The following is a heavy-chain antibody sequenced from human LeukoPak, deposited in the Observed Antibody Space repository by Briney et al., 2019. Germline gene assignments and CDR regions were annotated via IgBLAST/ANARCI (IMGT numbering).Heavy chain of an antibody. J-gene: IGHJ5*02. CDR3: ARAITMVRGVKWYNWFDP. CDR2: ISSSGSTI. D-gene: IGHD3-10*01. Sequence: GGSLRLSCAASGFTFDDYAMHWVRQAPGKGLEWVSYISSSGSTIYYADSVKGRFTISRDNAKNSLYLQMNSLRAEDTAVYYCARAITMVRGVKWYNWFDPWGQGTLVTVSS. CDR1: GFTFDDYA. V-gene: IGHV3-48*03.